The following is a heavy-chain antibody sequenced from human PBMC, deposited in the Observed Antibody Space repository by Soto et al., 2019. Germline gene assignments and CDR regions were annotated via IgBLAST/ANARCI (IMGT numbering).Heavy chain of an antibody. Sequence: QVQLVESGGGVVQPGRSLRLSCAASGFTFSSYAMHWVRQAPGKGLEWVAVISYDGSNKYYADSVKGRFTISRDNPKNTLYLQMNSLRAEDTAVYYCARDFKYYDFWSGYSSHYYGMDVWGQGTTVTVSS. D-gene: IGHD3-3*01. CDR1: GFTFSSYA. J-gene: IGHJ6*02. V-gene: IGHV3-30-3*01. CDR3: ARDFKYYDFWSGYSSHYYGMDV. CDR2: ISYDGSNK.